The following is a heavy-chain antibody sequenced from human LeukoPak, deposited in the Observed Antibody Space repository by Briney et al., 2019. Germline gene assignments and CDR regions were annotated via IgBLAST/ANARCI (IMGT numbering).Heavy chain of an antibody. J-gene: IGHJ4*02. CDR1: GGSISSSSYY. CDR3: ARDSNWGSGDFDY. D-gene: IGHD7-27*01. CDR2: IYYSGST. V-gene: IGHV4-39*07. Sequence: SETLSLTCTVSGGSISSSSYYWGWLRQPPGKGLEWIGSIYYSGSTYYNPSLKSRVTISVDTSKNQFSLKLSSVTAADTAVYYCARDSNWGSGDFDYWGQGTLVTVSS.